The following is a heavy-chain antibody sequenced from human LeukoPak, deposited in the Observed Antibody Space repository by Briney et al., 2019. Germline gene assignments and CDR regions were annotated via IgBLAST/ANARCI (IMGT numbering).Heavy chain of an antibody. J-gene: IGHJ5*02. CDR2: ISWDGGIT. Sequence: PGGALRLSCAASGFTYHQYSMHWVRQPPGKGLAWVSLISWDGGITYYADSVRGRFTISRDNSKNSLSLEMNSLRTEDTALYYCAKDSNTGGYSFGPWGQGTLVTVPS. V-gene: IGHV3-43*01. CDR3: AKDSNTGGYSFGP. CDR1: GFTYHQYS. D-gene: IGHD5-18*01.